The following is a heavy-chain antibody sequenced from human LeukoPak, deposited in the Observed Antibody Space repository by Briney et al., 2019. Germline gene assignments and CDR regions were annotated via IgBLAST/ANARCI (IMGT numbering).Heavy chain of an antibody. V-gene: IGHV3-33*01. CDR1: GFTFSSYG. D-gene: IGHD6-19*01. Sequence: PGRSLRLSCAASGFTFSSYGIDWVRQAPGKGLEWVAVIWYDGSNKYYADSVKGRFTISRDQSKNSAYLQMNSLRAEDTAVYYCARLGSGWCFDYWGQGALVTVSS. CDR2: IWYDGSNK. J-gene: IGHJ4*02. CDR3: ARLGSGWCFDY.